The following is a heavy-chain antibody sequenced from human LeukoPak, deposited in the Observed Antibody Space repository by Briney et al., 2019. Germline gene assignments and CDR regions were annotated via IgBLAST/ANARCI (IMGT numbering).Heavy chain of an antibody. CDR1: GYSISSGYY. CDR3: ANSFWY. D-gene: IGHD3-3*01. J-gene: IGHJ4*02. V-gene: IGHV4-38-2*01. Sequence: PSETLSLTCAVSGYSISSGYYWGWTRQPPGKGLEWIGSIYHSGSTYYNPSLKSRVTISVDTSKNQFSLKLSSVTAADTAVYYCANSFWYWGQGTLVTVSS. CDR2: IYHSGST.